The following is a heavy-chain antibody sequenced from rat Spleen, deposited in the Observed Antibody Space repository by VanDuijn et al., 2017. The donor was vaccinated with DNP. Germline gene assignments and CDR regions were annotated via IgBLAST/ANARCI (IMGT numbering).Heavy chain of an antibody. CDR3: TRGVYYGSSWAFDY. D-gene: IGHD1-6*01. CDR2: ISPSGGST. CDR1: GFTFTNYD. J-gene: IGHJ2*01. V-gene: IGHV5-27*01. Sequence: EVQLVESGGVLVQPGRSLKLSCAASGFTFTNYDMAWIRLAPTRGLEWVASISPSGGSTSYRYSVKGRFTISEDNAKSTLYLQMDSLRSEDTATYYCTRGVYYGSSWAFDYWGHGVMVTVSS.